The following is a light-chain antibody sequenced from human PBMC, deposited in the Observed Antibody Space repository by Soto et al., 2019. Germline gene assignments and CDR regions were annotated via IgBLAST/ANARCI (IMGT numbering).Light chain of an antibody. CDR3: CSYTGSLWL. V-gene: IGLV1-40*01. CDR1: SSNIGAGYD. Sequence: QSVLTQPPSVSGAPGQRVTISCTGSSSNIGAGYDVHWYQQLPGTAPKLLIYGNSNRPSGVPDRFSASKSGNTASLTISGLQADDEADYYCCSYTGSLWLFGGGTKLTVL. J-gene: IGLJ3*02. CDR2: GNS.